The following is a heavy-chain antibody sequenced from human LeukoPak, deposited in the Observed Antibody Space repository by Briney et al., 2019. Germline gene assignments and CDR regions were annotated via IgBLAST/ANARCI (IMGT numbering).Heavy chain of an antibody. V-gene: IGHV3-11*06. D-gene: IGHD3-22*01. CDR1: GFTFSDYY. CDR2: ISSSSSYT. CDR3: AREWYYYDSSGYQYYYGMDV. Sequence: GGSLRLSCAASGFTFSDYYMSWIRQAPGKGLEWVSYISSSSSYTNYADSVKGRFTISRDNAKNSLYLQMNSLRAEGTAVYYCAREWYYYDSSGYQYYYGMDVWGQGTTVTVSS. J-gene: IGHJ6*02.